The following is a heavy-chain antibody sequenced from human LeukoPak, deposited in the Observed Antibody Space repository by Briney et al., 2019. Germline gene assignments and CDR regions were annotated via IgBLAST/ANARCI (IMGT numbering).Heavy chain of an antibody. CDR3: ARDLEYYYDSSGYYYDRNWFDP. CDR2: ISYDGSNK. CDR1: GFTFSSYA. Sequence: GGSLRLSCAASGFTFSSYAMHWVRQAPGKGLEWVAVISYDGSNKYYADSVKGRFTISRDNSKNTLYLQMNSLRAEDTAVYYCARDLEYYYDSSGYYYDRNWFDPWGQGTLVTVSS. D-gene: IGHD3-22*01. V-gene: IGHV3-30-3*01. J-gene: IGHJ5*02.